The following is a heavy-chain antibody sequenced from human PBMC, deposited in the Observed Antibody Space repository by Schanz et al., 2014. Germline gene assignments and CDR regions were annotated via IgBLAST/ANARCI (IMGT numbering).Heavy chain of an antibody. Sequence: PGGSLRLSCAASGFTFGSYGMSWVRQGPGKGLEWLSYIDGKSTTVYYADSVKGRFTVSRDNARNSLYLHMNTLGAEDTAVYYCARDGDRCYHNYYMDVWGKGTTVTVSS. V-gene: IGHV3-48*01. CDR2: IDGKSTTV. D-gene: IGHD4-17*01. CDR3: ARDGDRCYHNYYMDV. CDR1: GFTFGSYG. J-gene: IGHJ6*03.